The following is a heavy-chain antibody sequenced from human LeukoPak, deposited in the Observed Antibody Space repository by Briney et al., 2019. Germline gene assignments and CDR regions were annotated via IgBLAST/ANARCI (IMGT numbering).Heavy chain of an antibody. CDR1: GYSFTGYW. CDR2: IYPGDSDT. Sequence: GESLKISCKGSGYSFTGYWIGWVRQMPGKGLEWMGVIYPGDSDTRYSPSFQGQVTISADKSISTAYLQWGSLKASDTAMYYCARPAAAGTFDAFDIWGQGTMVTVSS. D-gene: IGHD6-13*01. CDR3: ARPAAAGTFDAFDI. J-gene: IGHJ3*02. V-gene: IGHV5-51*01.